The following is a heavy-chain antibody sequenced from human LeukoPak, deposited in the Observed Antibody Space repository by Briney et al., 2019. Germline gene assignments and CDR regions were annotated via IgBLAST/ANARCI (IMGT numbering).Heavy chain of an antibody. CDR3: TRPRDSGGYEFDY. D-gene: IGHD3-22*01. V-gene: IGHV3-23*01. CDR1: GFTFSSYA. Sequence: GGSLRLSCAASGFTFSSYAMSWVRQAPGKGLEWVSAISGNGGSTYYADSVKGRFTISRDNSKNTAFLQMNSMKTEDTAVYYCTRPRDSGGYEFDYWGQGTLVTVSS. CDR2: ISGNGGST. J-gene: IGHJ4*02.